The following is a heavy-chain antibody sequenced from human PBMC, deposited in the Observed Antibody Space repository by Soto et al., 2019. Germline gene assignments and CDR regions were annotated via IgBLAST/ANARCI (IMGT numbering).Heavy chain of an antibody. CDR3: ARRAFGSSRSFDI. CDR1: GFAFSSHP. CDR2: ISDGGDLT. J-gene: IGHJ3*02. V-gene: IGHV3-23*01. Sequence: RLSCTGSGFAFSSHPMSWVRQAPERGLEWVSGISDGGDLTYNADSVRGRFTISRDNSKNTLFLQMNSLRVEDTAVYYCARRAFGSSRSFDIWGQGTMVTVSS. D-gene: IGHD6-6*01.